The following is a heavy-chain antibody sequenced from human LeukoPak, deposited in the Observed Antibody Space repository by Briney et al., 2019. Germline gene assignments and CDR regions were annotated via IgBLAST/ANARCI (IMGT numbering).Heavy chain of an antibody. D-gene: IGHD5-18*01. CDR2: INHSGST. CDR3: ARGRSSYYLFFTAMGYFDY. CDR1: GGSFSGYY. J-gene: IGHJ4*02. Sequence: SETLSLTCAVYGGSFSGYYWSWIRQPPGKGLERIGEINHSGSTNYNPSLKSRVTISVDTSKNQFSLKLSSVTAADTAVYYCARGRSSYYLFFTAMGYFDYWGQGTLVTVSS. V-gene: IGHV4-34*01.